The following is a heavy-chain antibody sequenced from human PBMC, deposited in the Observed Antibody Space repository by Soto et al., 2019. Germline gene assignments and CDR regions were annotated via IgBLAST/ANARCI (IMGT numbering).Heavy chain of an antibody. D-gene: IGHD6-19*01. J-gene: IGHJ6*02. CDR3: ARYEGIAVAAADYYYYYYGMDV. Sequence: QVQLVQSGAEVKKPGSSVKVSCKASGGTFSSYAISWVRQAPGQGLEWMGGIIPIFGTANYAQKFQGRVTITADKYTSTAYMELSSLRSEDTAVYYCARYEGIAVAAADYYYYYYGMDVWGQGTTVTVSS. CDR2: IIPIFGTA. V-gene: IGHV1-69*06. CDR1: GGTFSSYA.